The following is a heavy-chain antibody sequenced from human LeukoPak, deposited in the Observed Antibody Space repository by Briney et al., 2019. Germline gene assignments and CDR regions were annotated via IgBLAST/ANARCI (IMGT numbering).Heavy chain of an antibody. V-gene: IGHV3-23*01. CDR1: GFTLRSYV. Sequence: GGSLRLSCVASGFTLRSYVMNWVRQTPGKGLEWVSSISGSGDSTFYADSVKGRFRISRDNSKNTLYLQMNSLRAEDTAVYYCAKDKGRYYDSSGYYGPDYWGQGTLVTVSS. J-gene: IGHJ4*02. CDR3: AKDKGRYYDSSGYYGPDY. CDR2: ISGSGDST. D-gene: IGHD3-22*01.